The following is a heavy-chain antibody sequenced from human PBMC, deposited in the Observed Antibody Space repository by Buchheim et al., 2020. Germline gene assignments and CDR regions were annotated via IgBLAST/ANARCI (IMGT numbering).Heavy chain of an antibody. Sequence: QVQLVESGGGVVQPGRSLRFSCAASGFTFSSYGMHWVRQAPGKGLEWVAFIRYDGSNKYYADSVKGRFTMPRHNSKNTLYLPMNSLRAEDTAVYYCAKALVVAAAAPLDYWGQGTL. CDR3: AKALVVAAAAPLDY. J-gene: IGHJ4*02. V-gene: IGHV3-30*02. CDR2: IRYDGSNK. CDR1: GFTFSSYG. D-gene: IGHD2-15*01.